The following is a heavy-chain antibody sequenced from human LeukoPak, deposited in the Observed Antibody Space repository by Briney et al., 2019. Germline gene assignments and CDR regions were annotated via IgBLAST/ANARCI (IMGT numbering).Heavy chain of an antibody. D-gene: IGHD2/OR15-2a*01. CDR1: GDSISNFY. CDR3: AKYVPPATYYFDS. J-gene: IGHJ4*02. V-gene: IGHV4-4*07. Sequence: SETLSLTCTVSGDSISNFYWSWIRQPAGKGLEWIGRISTGGNTYYNPSLKGRVTMSLDTSKNQFSLKLTSVTAADTAVYYCAKYVPPATYYFDSWGQGTLVTVSS. CDR2: ISTGGNT.